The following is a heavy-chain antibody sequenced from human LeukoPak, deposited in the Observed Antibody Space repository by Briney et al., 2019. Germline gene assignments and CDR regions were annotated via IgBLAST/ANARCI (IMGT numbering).Heavy chain of an antibody. CDR3: ARVGEGGYFDWLPIDY. V-gene: IGHV4-59*01. Sequence: SETLSLTCTVSGGSISSYYWSWIRQPPGKGLEWIGYIYYSGSTNYNPSLKSRVTISVDTSKNQFSLKLSSVTAADTAVYYCARVGEGGYFDWLPIDYWGQGPWSPSPQ. CDR1: GGSISSYY. J-gene: IGHJ4*02. CDR2: IYYSGST. D-gene: IGHD3-9*01.